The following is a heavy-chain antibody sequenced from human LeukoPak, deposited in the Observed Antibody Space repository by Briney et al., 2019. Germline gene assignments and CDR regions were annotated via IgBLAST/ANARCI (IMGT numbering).Heavy chain of an antibody. V-gene: IGHV3-23*01. J-gene: IGHJ5*02. CDR1: GFTFYRYA. CDR2: ISVIGGRP. D-gene: IGHD3-22*01. CDR3: TKGRYYYDSSGYSRRWFDP. Sequence: SGGSLRLSCAASGFTFYRYAISWVRQAPGKGLEGVSSISVIGGRPYYAASVKGRFTISRDNSKNTMYLQMNSLRAEDTAVYYCTKGRYYYDSSGYSRRWFDPWGQETLVTVS.